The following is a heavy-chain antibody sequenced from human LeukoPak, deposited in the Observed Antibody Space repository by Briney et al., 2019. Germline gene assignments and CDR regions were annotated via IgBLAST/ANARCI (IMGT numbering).Heavy chain of an antibody. CDR3: ARDADYYGSGSSGYFDI. Sequence: PSQTLSLTCTVSGGSISSGGYWSWIRQHPGKGLEWIGYIYYSGSTYYNPSLKSRVTMSVDTSKNQFSLKLSSVTAADTAVYFCARDADYYGSGSSGYFDIWGQGTMVTVSS. V-gene: IGHV4-31*03. CDR1: GGSISSGGY. D-gene: IGHD3-10*01. CDR2: IYYSGST. J-gene: IGHJ3*02.